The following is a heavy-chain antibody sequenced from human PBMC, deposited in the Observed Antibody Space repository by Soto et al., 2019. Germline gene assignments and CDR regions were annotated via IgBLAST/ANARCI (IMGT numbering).Heavy chain of an antibody. D-gene: IGHD3-9*01. J-gene: IGHJ5*02. Sequence: ASVKVSCKASGYTFTSYGISWVRQAPGQGFEWMGWISAYNGNTNYAQKLQGRVTMTTDTSTSTAYMELRSLRSDDTAVYYCARGGGRYFEWFGWFDPWGKGTLVTVSS. CDR3: ARGGGRYFEWFGWFDP. V-gene: IGHV1-18*01. CDR1: GYTFTSYG. CDR2: ISAYNGNT.